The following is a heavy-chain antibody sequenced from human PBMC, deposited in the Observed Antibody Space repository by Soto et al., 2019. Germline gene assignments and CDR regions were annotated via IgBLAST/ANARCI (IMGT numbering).Heavy chain of an antibody. CDR2: ISNNGGSA. J-gene: IGHJ4*02. V-gene: IGHV3-23*01. Sequence: GGSLRLSCAASGFIFSSFAMSWVRQAPGKGLEWVSTISNNGGSAYSADSVKGRFTISRDNSKNTLYLQMNSLRAEDTAVYYCAKDPDISGWYQTDLDYWGQGTLVTVSS. CDR1: GFIFSSFA. D-gene: IGHD6-19*01. CDR3: AKDPDISGWYQTDLDY.